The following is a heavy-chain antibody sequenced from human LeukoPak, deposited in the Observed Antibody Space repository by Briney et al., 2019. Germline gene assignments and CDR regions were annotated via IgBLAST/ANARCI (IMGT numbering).Heavy chain of an antibody. J-gene: IGHJ4*02. CDR1: GYTFTSFD. V-gene: IGHV1-46*01. Sequence: EASVKVSCKASGYTFTSFDINWVRQATGQGLEWMGTINFSGGNTNYVQNFMGRVTVTGDTSTNTVYMELSSLRSEDTAMYFCARERVGGYFDYWGQGTLVAVSS. D-gene: IGHD3-3*01. CDR2: INFSGGNT. CDR3: ARERVGGYFDY.